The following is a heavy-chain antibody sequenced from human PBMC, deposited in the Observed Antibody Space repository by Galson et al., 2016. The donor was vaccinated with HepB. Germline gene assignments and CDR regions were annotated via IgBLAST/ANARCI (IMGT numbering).Heavy chain of an antibody. J-gene: IGHJ5*01. CDR2: ISRTGETF. CDR3: ARDRRHHYAFFDS. CDR1: GFSVSSYN. V-gene: IGHV3-48*02. Sequence: SLRLSCAASGFSVSSYNMDWVRRAPGKGLEWVSTISRTGETFYYADSVKGRFTISRDNAKNLLYLQRNSLRDEDTAVYYCARDRRHHYAFFDSWGQGTPITVSS. D-gene: IGHD3-16*01.